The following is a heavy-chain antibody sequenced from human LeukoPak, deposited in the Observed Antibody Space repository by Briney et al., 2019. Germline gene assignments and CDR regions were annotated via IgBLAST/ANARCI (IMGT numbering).Heavy chain of an antibody. Sequence: ASVKVSCKASGYTFTSYAMNWVRQAPGQGLEWMGWISAYNGNTNYAQKLQGRVTMTTDTSTSTAYMELRSLRSDDTAVYYCAKELELGIPVFDYWGQGTLVTVSS. CDR2: ISAYNGNT. CDR1: GYTFTSYA. V-gene: IGHV1-18*01. J-gene: IGHJ4*02. CDR3: AKELELGIPVFDY. D-gene: IGHD1-7*01.